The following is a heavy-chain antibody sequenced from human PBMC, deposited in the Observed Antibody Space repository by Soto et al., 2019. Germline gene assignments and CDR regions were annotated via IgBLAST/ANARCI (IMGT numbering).Heavy chain of an antibody. CDR3: ARGTPPGELSLYPFDY. J-gene: IGHJ4*02. CDR2: FFHIGNT. D-gene: IGHD3-16*02. Sequence: PSETLSLTCTVSGASISSYSWNWIRQPPGKGLEWIGYFFHIGNTNYNPSLEGRVTISVDTSKNQFSLRLTSVTAADTAVYYCARGTPPGELSLYPFDYWGQGTLVTVSS. CDR1: GASISSYS. V-gene: IGHV4-59*01.